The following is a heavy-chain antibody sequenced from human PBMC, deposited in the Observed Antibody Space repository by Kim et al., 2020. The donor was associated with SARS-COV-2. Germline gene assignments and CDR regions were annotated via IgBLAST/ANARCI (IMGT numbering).Heavy chain of an antibody. Sequence: GRFTISRDNAKNSLYLQMNSLRAEDTALYYCAKDMGYTAMVTNLGWYFDLWGRGTLVTVSS. J-gene: IGHJ2*01. V-gene: IGHV3-9*01. D-gene: IGHD5-18*01. CDR3: AKDMGYTAMVTNLGWYFDL.